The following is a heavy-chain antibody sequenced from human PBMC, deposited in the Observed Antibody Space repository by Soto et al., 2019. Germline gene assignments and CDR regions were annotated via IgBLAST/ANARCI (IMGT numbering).Heavy chain of an antibody. Sequence: EVQVVESGGGLVKPGGSLRLSCAASDFSFSTYSMNWVRQAPGKGLEWVSSISSGSSYIYYADSVKGRFSISRDNAKNLVYLQMNSLRAKDTAVYYCARWGYYVSGPPFYGMEVWGQGTTVTVSS. V-gene: IGHV3-21*01. CDR3: ARWGYYVSGPPFYGMEV. J-gene: IGHJ6*02. D-gene: IGHD3-10*01. CDR1: DFSFSTYS. CDR2: ISSGSSYI.